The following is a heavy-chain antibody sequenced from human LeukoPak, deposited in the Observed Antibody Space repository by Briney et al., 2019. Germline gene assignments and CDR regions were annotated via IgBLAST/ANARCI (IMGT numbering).Heavy chain of an antibody. D-gene: IGHD2-2*01. CDR1: RFTFSTYW. Sequence: SGGSLRLSCAASRFTFSTYWMHWVRQAPGKGLVWVSRINSDGSSTGYADSVKGRFTISRDNAKNTLYLQMNSLRAEDTAVYYCAKEVEGYQLLSRKYYYYYMDVWGKGTTVTISS. V-gene: IGHV3-74*01. J-gene: IGHJ6*03. CDR3: AKEVEGYQLLSRKYYYYYMDV. CDR2: INSDGSST.